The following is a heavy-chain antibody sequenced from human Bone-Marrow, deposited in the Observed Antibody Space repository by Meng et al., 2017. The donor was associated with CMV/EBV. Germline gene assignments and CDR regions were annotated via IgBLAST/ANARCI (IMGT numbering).Heavy chain of an antibody. CDR2: ISSSSSYI. D-gene: IGHD4-23*01. CDR1: GFTFSSYS. J-gene: IGHJ5*02. V-gene: IGHV3-21*01. CDR3: VRGRTVDWFDP. Sequence: GGSLRLSCAASGFTFSSYSMNWVRQAPGKGLEWVSSISSSSSYIYYADSVKGRFTISRDNAKNSLYLQMNSLRAEDTAVYYCVRGRTVDWFDPWGQGTLVTFSS.